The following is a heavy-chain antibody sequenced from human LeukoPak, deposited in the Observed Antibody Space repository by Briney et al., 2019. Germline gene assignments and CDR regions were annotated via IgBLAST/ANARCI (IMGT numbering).Heavy chain of an antibody. CDR2: ISSSSSYI. CDR3: ASGYSYGFDY. D-gene: IGHD5-18*01. CDR1: GFTFSSYS. Sequence: GGSLRLSCAASGFTFSSYSMNWVRQDPGKGLEWVSSISSSSSYIYYADSVKGRFTISRDNAMNSLYLQMNSLRAEDTALYYCASGYSYGFDYWGQGTLVTVSS. J-gene: IGHJ4*02. V-gene: IGHV3-21*01.